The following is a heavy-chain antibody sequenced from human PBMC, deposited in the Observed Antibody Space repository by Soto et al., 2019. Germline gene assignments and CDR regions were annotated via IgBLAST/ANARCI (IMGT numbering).Heavy chain of an antibody. CDR3: ATTVEMATKDDY. D-gene: IGHD5-12*01. CDR2: INHSGST. Sequence: SETLSLTCAVYGGSFSGYYWSWIRQPPGKGLEWIGEINHSGSTNYNPSLKSRVTISVDTSKNQFSLKLSSVTAADTAVYYCATTVEMATKDDYWGQGTLVTVSS. CDR1: GGSFSGYY. J-gene: IGHJ4*02. V-gene: IGHV4-34*01.